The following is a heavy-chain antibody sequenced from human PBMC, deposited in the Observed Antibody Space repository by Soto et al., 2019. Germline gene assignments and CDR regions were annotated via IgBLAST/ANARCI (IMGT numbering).Heavy chain of an antibody. V-gene: IGHV3-30-3*01. CDR2: ISYDGSNK. D-gene: IGHD2-2*02. CDR3: ARNTEVVPAAIRWYYYGMDV. Sequence: VQLVESGGGLVQPGRSLRLSCAASGFTFDDYAMHWVRQAPGKGLEWVAVISYDGSNKYYADSVKGRFTISRDNSKNTLYLQMNSLRAEDTAVYYCARNTEVVPAAIRWYYYGMDVWGQGTTVTVSS. CDR1: GFTFDDYA. J-gene: IGHJ6*02.